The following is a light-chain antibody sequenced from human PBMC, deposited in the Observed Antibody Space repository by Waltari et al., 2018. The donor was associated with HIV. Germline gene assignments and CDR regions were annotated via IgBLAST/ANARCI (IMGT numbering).Light chain of an antibody. CDR1: HNITSRY. J-gene: IGKJ2*01. V-gene: IGKV3-20*01. CDR3: QQYDGSPT. CDR2: NTF. Sequence: VLPQSPVTLSSSPGERAPLSCRASHNITSRYLAWYQQRPGQAPRLLIYNTFDRAAGIPDRFSGSGSGADFTLNISRLEPEDSAVYHCQQYDGSPTFGLGTKLEIK.